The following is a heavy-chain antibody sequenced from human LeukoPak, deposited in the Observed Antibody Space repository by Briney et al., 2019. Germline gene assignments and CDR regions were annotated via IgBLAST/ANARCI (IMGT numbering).Heavy chain of an antibody. CDR2: LYSGGSS. CDR1: GVSVSSDY. J-gene: IGHJ4*02. D-gene: IGHD2-2*01. V-gene: IGHV3-66*01. CDR3: ARAEYGDY. Sequence: GGSLRLSCAASGVSVSSDYMSWVRQAPGKGLECVSLLYSGGSSHYTGSVKGRFTISRDKSKNMVFLQMNSLRAEDTAVYYCARAEYGDYWGQGTLVTVSS.